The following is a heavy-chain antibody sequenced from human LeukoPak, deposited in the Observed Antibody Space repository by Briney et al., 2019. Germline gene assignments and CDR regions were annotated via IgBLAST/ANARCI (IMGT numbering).Heavy chain of an antibody. CDR2: IYTSGST. J-gene: IGHJ4*02. Sequence: SETLFLTCTVSGGSIGSYYWSWIRQPAGKGLEWIGRIYTSGSTNYNPSLKSRVTMSVDTSKNQFSLKLSSVTAADTAVYYCAREYFGSGSYYNYFDYWGQGTLVTVSS. CDR1: GGSIGSYY. CDR3: AREYFGSGSYYNYFDY. V-gene: IGHV4-4*07. D-gene: IGHD3-10*01.